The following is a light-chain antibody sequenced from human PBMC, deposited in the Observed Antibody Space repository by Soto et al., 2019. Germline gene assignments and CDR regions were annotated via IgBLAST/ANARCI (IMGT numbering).Light chain of an antibody. V-gene: IGLV1-44*01. CDR3: AEWDDSLNGGV. CDR1: SFNIGRNP. CDR2: TNY. J-gene: IGLJ3*02. Sequence: QSVLTQPPSASGTPGQRVTISCSGTSFNIGRNPVNWFQQLPGTAPKLLIFTNYQRPSGVADRFSCSCSGTSASPAIIALQSDDEGDYYCAEWDDSLNGGVFGGRTQLTVL.